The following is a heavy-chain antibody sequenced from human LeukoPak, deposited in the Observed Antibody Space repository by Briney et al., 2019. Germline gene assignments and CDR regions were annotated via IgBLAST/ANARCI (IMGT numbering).Heavy chain of an antibody. V-gene: IGHV4-59*11. CDR3: ARDRLNSGSYSYFDY. CDR1: GGSISSHY. Sequence: SETLSLTCSVSGGSISSHYWTWIRQPPGKGLEWIGYIYYSGSTNYNPSLNGRVTISIDPSKNQFSLNLSSVTAADTAVYYCARDRLNSGSYSYFDYWGQGTLVIVSS. D-gene: IGHD1-26*01. J-gene: IGHJ4*02. CDR2: IYYSGST.